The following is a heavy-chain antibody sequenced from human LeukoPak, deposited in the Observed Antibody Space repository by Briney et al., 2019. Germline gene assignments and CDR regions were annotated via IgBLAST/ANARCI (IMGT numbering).Heavy chain of an antibody. J-gene: IGHJ4*02. V-gene: IGHV3-53*01. D-gene: IGHD3-22*01. Sequence: GGSLRLSCAASGFTVSSNYMSWVRQAPGKGLEWVSVIYSGGSTYYADSVKGRFTISRDSSKNTLYLHMHSLRAEDTAAYYCARSSDSYDSSGYYGYWGQGTLVTVSS. CDR1: GFTVSSNY. CDR2: IYSGGST. CDR3: ARSSDSYDSSGYYGY.